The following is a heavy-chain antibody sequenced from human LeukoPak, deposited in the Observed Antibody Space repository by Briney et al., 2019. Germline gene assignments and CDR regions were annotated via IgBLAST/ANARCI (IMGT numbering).Heavy chain of an antibody. J-gene: IGHJ4*02. V-gene: IGHV3-7*01. Sequence: HPGGSLRLSCAASGFIFTNYFMSWVRQAPGKGLEWVASIKHDGSEKYYVDSVRGRFAISRDNTMNSLYLQMSSLRAEDTAVYYCATDRGWRTSGYYLYYFEYWGQGTLVTYSS. CDR1: GFIFTNYF. D-gene: IGHD3-3*01. CDR3: ATDRGWRTSGYYLYYFEY. CDR2: IKHDGSEK.